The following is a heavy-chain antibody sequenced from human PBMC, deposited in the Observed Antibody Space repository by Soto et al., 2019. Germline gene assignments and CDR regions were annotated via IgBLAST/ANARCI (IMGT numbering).Heavy chain of an antibody. CDR1: GFTFSTYW. CDR3: ARFTTRYCTNLVCYTGGYYFDY. Sequence: EVQLVESGGGLVQPGGSLRLSCAASGFTFSTYWMTWVRQAPGKGLEWVANIKEDGSEKNYVDSVKGRFTSSRDNAQSSLYLQMNSLRAEDTAVYYCARFTTRYCTNLVCYTGGYYFDYWGQGTLVTVSS. J-gene: IGHJ4*02. V-gene: IGHV3-7*01. D-gene: IGHD2-8*01. CDR2: IKEDGSEK.